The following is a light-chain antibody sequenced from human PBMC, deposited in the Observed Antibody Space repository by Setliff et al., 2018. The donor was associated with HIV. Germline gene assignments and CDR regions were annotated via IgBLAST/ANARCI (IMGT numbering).Light chain of an antibody. CDR3: SSYSRLNTPPFA. J-gene: IGLJ1*01. CDR1: SSDIGGYNY. CDR2: HIT. V-gene: IGLV2-11*01. Sequence: QSALTQPRSVSGSPGQSVTFSCTGASSDIGGYNYVSWYQQHPGKAPKLLIYHITKRPSGVSNRFSGSKSGNTASLTISVLEAEDEADYFCSSYSRLNTPPFAFGAGTKVTVL.